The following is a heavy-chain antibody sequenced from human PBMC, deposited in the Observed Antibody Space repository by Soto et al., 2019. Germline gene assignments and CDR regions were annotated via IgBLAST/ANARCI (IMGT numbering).Heavy chain of an antibody. CDR2: ITGSGGST. J-gene: IGHJ4*02. D-gene: IGHD2-21*01. CDR3: AKEGEAMWWFTS. CDR1: GFTFSSYA. Sequence: EVQLLESGGALVQPGKSLRLSCAASGFTFSSYAMSWVRQAPGKGLEWLSGITGSGGSTHYADSVKGRFTISRDNSNNSLYLQMNSLRAEDTAVYYCAKEGEAMWWFTSWGQGTLVTVSS. V-gene: IGHV3-23*01.